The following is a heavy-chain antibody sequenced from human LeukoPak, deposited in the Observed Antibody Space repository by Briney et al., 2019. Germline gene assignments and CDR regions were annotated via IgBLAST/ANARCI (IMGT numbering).Heavy chain of an antibody. D-gene: IGHD6-13*01. CDR3: ARDRMSIAAAGTPPNWFDP. CDR2: IIPIFGTA. CDR1: GGTFISYA. J-gene: IGHJ5*02. V-gene: IGHV1-69*13. Sequence: SVTVSFTACGGTFISYAISWVRQAPGQGLEKMGGIIPIFGTANYAQKFQGRVTITADESTSTAYMELSSLRSEDTAVYYCARDRMSIAAAGTPPNWFDPWGQGALVTVSS.